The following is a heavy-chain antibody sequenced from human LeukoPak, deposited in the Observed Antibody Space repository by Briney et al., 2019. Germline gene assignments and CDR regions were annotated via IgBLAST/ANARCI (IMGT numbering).Heavy chain of an antibody. CDR1: GYTFTSYA. CDR2: INTNTGNP. CDR3: ARTRADAPYYYYYYMDV. V-gene: IGHV7-4-1*02. Sequence: ASVKVSCKASGYTFTSYAMNWVRQAPGQGLEWMGWINTNTGNPTYAQGFTGRFVFSLDTSVSTAYLQISSLKAEDTAVYYCARTRADAPYYYYYYMDVWGKGTTVTVSS. J-gene: IGHJ6*03.